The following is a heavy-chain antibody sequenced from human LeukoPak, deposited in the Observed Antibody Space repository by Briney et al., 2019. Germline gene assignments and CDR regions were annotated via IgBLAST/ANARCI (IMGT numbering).Heavy chain of an antibody. CDR1: GGSISSGGYS. J-gene: IGHJ4*02. V-gene: IGHV4-30-2*01. CDR2: IYHSGST. Sequence: SETLSLTCAVSGGSISSGGYSWSWIRQPPGKGLEWIGYIYHSGSTYYNPSLKSRVTISVDRSKNQFSLKLSSVTAADTAMYYCARGTYYYDSSGYYFDYWGQGTLVTVSS. D-gene: IGHD3-22*01. CDR3: ARGTYYYDSSGYYFDY.